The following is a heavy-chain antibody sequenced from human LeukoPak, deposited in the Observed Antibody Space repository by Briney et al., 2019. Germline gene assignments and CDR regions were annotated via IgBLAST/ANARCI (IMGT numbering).Heavy chain of an antibody. CDR2: IYPGDSDT. J-gene: IGHJ4*02. CDR3: ASIEYPGIVTDSSGYRDY. Sequence: GESLKISCKGSGYSFTSYWIGWVRQMPGKGLEWMGIIYPGDSDTRYSPSFQGQVTISADKSISTAYLQWSSLKASDTAMYYCASIEYPGIVTDSSGYRDYWGQGTLVTVSS. CDR1: GYSFTSYW. D-gene: IGHD3-22*01. V-gene: IGHV5-51*01.